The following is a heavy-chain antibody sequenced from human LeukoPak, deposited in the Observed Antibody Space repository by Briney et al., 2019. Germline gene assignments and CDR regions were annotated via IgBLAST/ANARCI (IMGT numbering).Heavy chain of an antibody. V-gene: IGHV4-39*01. J-gene: IGHJ4*02. CDR2: IYYSGST. CDR3: ARHYGGGGWR. CDR1: GGSISSSSYY. Sequence: PSETLSLTCTVSGGSISSSSYYWGWIRQPPGKGLEWIGSIYYSGSTYYNPSLKSRVTISVDTSKNQCSLKLSSVTAADTAVYYCARHYGGGGWRWGQGTLVTVSS. D-gene: IGHD2-15*01.